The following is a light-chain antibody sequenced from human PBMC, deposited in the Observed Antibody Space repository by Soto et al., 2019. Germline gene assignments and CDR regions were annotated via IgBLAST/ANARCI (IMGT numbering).Light chain of an antibody. V-gene: IGLV2-14*01. Sequence: QCVRRHPASVSWSPGHSITISCTGTSSDVGAYHYVSWYQQYPGKAPKVIIYEVSKRPSGISNRFSSSKSGNTASLTISGLQPDEEADYFCSSYRSIGSLVFGTGTKVTAL. CDR3: SSYRSIGSLV. CDR2: EVS. CDR1: SSDVGAYHY. J-gene: IGLJ1*01.